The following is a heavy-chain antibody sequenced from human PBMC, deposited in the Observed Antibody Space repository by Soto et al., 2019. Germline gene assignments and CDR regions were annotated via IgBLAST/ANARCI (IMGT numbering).Heavy chain of an antibody. CDR1: GGTFSSYT. CDR2: IIPILGIA. J-gene: IGHJ4*02. V-gene: IGHV1-69*02. CDR3: ARGIEENQRDYVIDY. Sequence: QVQLVQSGAEVKKPGSSVKVSCKASGGTFSSYTISWVRQAPGQGLEWMGRIIPILGIANYAQKFQGRVTITADKSTSTAYMELSSLRSEDTAVYYCARGIEENQRDYVIDYWGQGTLVAVSS. D-gene: IGHD4-17*01.